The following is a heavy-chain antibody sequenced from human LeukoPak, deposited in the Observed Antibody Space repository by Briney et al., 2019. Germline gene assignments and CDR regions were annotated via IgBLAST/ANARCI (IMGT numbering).Heavy chain of an antibody. V-gene: IGHV4-34*01. J-gene: IGHJ6*02. CDR2: INHSGST. CDR1: GGSFSGYY. CDR3: ARGGVLLWGYYYGMDV. D-gene: IGHD3-10*01. Sequence: SETLSLTCAVYGGSFSGYYWSWIRQPPEKGLEWIGEINHSGSTNYNPSLKSRVTISVDTSKNQFSLKLSSVTAADTAVYYCARGGVLLWGYYYGMDVWGQGTTVTVSS.